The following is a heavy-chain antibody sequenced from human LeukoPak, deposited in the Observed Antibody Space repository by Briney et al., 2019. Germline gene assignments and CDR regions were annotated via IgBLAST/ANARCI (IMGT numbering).Heavy chain of an antibody. V-gene: IGHV4-34*01. CDR1: GGSFSGYY. CDR3: ARASHDYGDYSHFDY. D-gene: IGHD4-17*01. Sequence: ASETLSLTCAVYGGSFSGYYWSWIRQPPGKGLEWIGEINHSGSTNYNPSLKSRVTISVDTSKNQFSLKLSSVTAADTAVYYCARASHDYGDYSHFDYWGQGTLVTVSS. J-gene: IGHJ4*02. CDR2: INHSGST.